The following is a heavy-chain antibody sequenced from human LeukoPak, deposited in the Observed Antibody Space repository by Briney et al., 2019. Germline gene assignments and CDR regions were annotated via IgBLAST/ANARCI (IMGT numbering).Heavy chain of an antibody. CDR2: IYYSGST. CDR1: GDSISSGDYY. D-gene: IGHD3-16*01. J-gene: IGHJ4*02. Sequence: SETLSLTCTVSGDSISSGDYYGSWIRQPPGKGLEWIGYIYYSGSTYYNPSLKSRVTISVDTSKNQFSLKLSSVTAADTAVYYCARWGGHYYFDYWGQGTLVTVSS. CDR3: ARWGGHYYFDY. V-gene: IGHV4-30-4*01.